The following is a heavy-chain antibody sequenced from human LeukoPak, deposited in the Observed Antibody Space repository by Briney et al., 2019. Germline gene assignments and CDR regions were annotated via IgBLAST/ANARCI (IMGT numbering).Heavy chain of an antibody. Sequence: PGGSLRLSCAASGFTFSSYAMSWVRQAPGKGLEWVSAISGSGGSTYYADSVKGRFTISRDNSKNTLYLQMNSLRAEDTAVYYCTRVAADSSSRIDAFDIWGQGTMVTVSS. CDR1: GFTFSSYA. J-gene: IGHJ3*02. CDR3: TRVAADSSSRIDAFDI. CDR2: ISGSGGST. D-gene: IGHD6-13*01. V-gene: IGHV3-23*01.